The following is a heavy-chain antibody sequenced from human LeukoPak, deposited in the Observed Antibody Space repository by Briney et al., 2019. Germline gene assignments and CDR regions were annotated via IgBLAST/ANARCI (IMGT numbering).Heavy chain of an antibody. CDR2: IYPGDSDT. Sequence: GESLKISCKGSGYSFTSYWIGWVRQMPGKGLGWMGIIYPGDSDTRYSPSFQGQVTISADKSISTAYLQWSSLKASDTAMYYCARLVFAAATISPFDYWGQGTLVTVSS. CDR1: GYSFTSYW. CDR3: ARLVFAAATISPFDY. J-gene: IGHJ4*02. D-gene: IGHD6-13*01. V-gene: IGHV5-51*01.